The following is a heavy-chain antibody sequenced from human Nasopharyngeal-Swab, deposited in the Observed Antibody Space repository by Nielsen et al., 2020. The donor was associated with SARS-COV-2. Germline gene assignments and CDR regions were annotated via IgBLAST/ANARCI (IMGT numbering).Heavy chain of an antibody. CDR1: GFTLATYD. V-gene: IGHV3-48*03. Sequence: GGSLRLSCVASGFTLATYDMNWVRQAPGKGLEWLSYIISGTSTIYYADSVKGRFTISRDNAKNSLYLQMDSLRAEDTAVYYCAGAPSPNSFYYFMDVWGKGTTVTVSS. CDR3: AGAPSPNSFYYFMDV. D-gene: IGHD3-10*01. CDR2: IISGTSTI. J-gene: IGHJ6*03.